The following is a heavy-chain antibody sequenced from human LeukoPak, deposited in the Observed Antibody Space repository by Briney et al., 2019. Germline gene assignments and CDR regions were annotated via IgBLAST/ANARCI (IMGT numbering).Heavy chain of an antibody. CDR2: IKQDGSEK. J-gene: IGHJ4*02. CDR1: GFTFSSYW. D-gene: IGHD2-15*01. CDR3: ATHLAYCGGGSCSFFDY. V-gene: IGHV3-7*03. Sequence: GGSLRLSCAASGFTFSSYWMSWVRQAPGKGLEWVANIKQDGSEKYYVDSVKGRFTISRDNAKNSLYLQMNSLRAEDTAVYYCATHLAYCGGGSCSFFDYWGQGALVTVSS.